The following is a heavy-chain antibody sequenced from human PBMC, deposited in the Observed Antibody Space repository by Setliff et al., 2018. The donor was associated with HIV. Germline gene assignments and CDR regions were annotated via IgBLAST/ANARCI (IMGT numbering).Heavy chain of an antibody. Sequence: ASVKVSCKASGYTFTGYYMHWVRQAPGQGLEWMGWIDSGNGNTKISPKFQDRVTIIRDTSATTVYMEVNSLRSEDTAVYYCARISGNDRGGYYYHYFGYWGQGTLVTVSS. CDR3: ARISGNDRGGYYYHYFGY. V-gene: IGHV1-3*04. J-gene: IGHJ4*02. D-gene: IGHD3-22*01. CDR1: GYTFTGYY. CDR2: IDSGNGNT.